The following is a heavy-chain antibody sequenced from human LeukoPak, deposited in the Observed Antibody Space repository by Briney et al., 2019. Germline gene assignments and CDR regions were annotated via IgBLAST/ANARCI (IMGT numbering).Heavy chain of an antibody. Sequence: GASVKVSCKATGYTFTGYYMQWVRQATGQGLEWMGWMNPNSGNTGYVKKFQGRVTMTRDTSMGTAYMELSSLTSEDTAMYYCARDRVGVGGNGWENWGQGTLVTVSS. CDR1: GYTFTGYY. D-gene: IGHD6-19*01. CDR3: ARDRVGVGGNGWEN. J-gene: IGHJ4*02. V-gene: IGHV1-8*02. CDR2: MNPNSGNT.